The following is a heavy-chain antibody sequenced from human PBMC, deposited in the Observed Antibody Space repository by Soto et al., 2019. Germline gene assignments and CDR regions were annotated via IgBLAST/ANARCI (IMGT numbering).Heavy chain of an antibody. J-gene: IGHJ4*02. CDR3: ARHTGCSGGSCYPFY. CDR1: GYSFTSYW. D-gene: IGHD2-15*01. Sequence: GESLKISCKGSGYSFTSYWIGWVRQMPGKGLEWMGLIYPGDSDTRYSPSFQGQVTISADKSISTAYLQWSSLKASDTAMYYCARHTGCSGGSCYPFYWGQGTLVTVSS. CDR2: IYPGDSDT. V-gene: IGHV5-51*01.